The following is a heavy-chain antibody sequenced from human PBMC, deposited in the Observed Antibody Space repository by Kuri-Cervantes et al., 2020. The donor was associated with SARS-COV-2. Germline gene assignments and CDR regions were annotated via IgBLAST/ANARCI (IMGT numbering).Heavy chain of an antibody. CDR3: AARRWLGVPIAPVELYIHV. CDR2: ISGNGDTT. J-gene: IGHJ1*01. Sequence: GGSLRLSCAASGFTFSNYAINWVRQGPGKGLEWVSEISGNGDTTFYADSVKGRFTVSGDNPKNTLYLQLSNLRAEDTAVYYCAARRWLGVPIAPVELYIHVWGQGTLVTVSS. D-gene: IGHD6-19*01. CDR1: GFTFSNYA. V-gene: IGHV3-23*01.